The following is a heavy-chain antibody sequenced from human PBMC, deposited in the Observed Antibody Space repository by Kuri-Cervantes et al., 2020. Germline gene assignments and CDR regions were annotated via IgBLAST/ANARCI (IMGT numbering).Heavy chain of an antibody. CDR2: MSTGGTTI. D-gene: IGHD3-10*01. J-gene: IGHJ4*02. CDR1: GFNFRDHE. CDR3: AFPGVLAN. Sequence: GESLKISCAVSGFNFRDHEMNWVRQAPGKGLEWVSYMSTGGTTISYADSVRGRFTISRDYARNSLYLQMSSLRVEGTAVYYCAFPGVLANWGQGTLVTVSS. V-gene: IGHV3-48*03.